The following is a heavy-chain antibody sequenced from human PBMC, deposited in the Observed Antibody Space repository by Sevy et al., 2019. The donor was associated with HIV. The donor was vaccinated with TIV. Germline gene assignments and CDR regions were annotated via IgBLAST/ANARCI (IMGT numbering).Heavy chain of an antibody. V-gene: IGHV4-59*01. D-gene: IGHD3-10*01. Sequence: SETLSLTCTVSGGSISSYYWSWIRQPPGKGLEWIGYIYYSGGTNYNPSLKSRVTISVDTSKNQFSLKLSSVTAADTAVYYCATITMVRGVRDWGQGTLVTVSS. J-gene: IGHJ4*02. CDR2: IYYSGGT. CDR1: GGSISSYY. CDR3: ATITMVRGVRD.